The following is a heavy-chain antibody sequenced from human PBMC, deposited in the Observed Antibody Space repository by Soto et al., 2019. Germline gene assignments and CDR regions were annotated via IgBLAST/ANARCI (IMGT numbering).Heavy chain of an antibody. V-gene: IGHV1-69*13. D-gene: IGHD5-18*01. CDR1: VGTFSTYA. Sequence: SVKVSCKASVGTFSTYAISWVRQAPGQGLEWVGGIIPIFGTANYAQKFQGRVTITADESTSTAYMELSSLRSEDTAVYYCAGAAYSYGTAYLSYYYGMDVWGQGTTVTVSS. J-gene: IGHJ6*02. CDR2: IIPIFGTA. CDR3: AGAAYSYGTAYLSYYYGMDV.